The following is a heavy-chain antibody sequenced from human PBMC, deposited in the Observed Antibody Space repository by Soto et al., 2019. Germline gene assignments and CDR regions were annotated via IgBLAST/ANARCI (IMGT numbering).Heavy chain of an antibody. CDR3: AKDTTGGTCFDT. J-gene: IGHJ5*02. CDR2: ISGSGGSA. D-gene: IGHD2-8*02. CDR1: GFTFGTYA. Sequence: EVQLLESGGDLVQPGGSLRLSCAASGFTFGTYAMSWVRQAPGKGLEWVSGISGSGGSAFYADSVKGRFTISRDNSKNTLYLKMNSLRAEDTAVYYCAKDTTGGTCFDTWVQGTLVTVSS. V-gene: IGHV3-23*01.